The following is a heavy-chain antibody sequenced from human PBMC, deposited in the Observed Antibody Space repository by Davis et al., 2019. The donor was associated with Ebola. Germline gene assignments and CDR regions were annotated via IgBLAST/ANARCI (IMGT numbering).Heavy chain of an antibody. CDR1: GGSFSGYY. J-gene: IGHJ4*02. V-gene: IGHV4-34*01. D-gene: IGHD3-10*01. CDR3: VRHHMWLGAIQD. CDR2: INNWGST. Sequence: SETLSLTCAVSGGSFSGYYWTWIRQPPGKGLEWIGEINNWGSTNYNPSLKSRVTISVDTSKNQFSLKLRSVTAADTALYHCVRHHMWLGAIQDWGQGTLVTVSS.